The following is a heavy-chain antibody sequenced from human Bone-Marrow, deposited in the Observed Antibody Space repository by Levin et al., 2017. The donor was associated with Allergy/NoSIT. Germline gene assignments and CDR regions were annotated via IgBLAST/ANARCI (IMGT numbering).Heavy chain of an antibody. CDR3: ARGYCSSTSCYRRYYYYYYMDV. J-gene: IGHJ6*03. V-gene: IGHV1-46*01. CDR2: INPSGGST. CDR1: GYTFTSYY. D-gene: IGHD2-2*01. Sequence: ASVKVSCKASGYTFTSYYMHWVRQAPGQGLEWMGIINPSGGSTSYAQKFQGRVTMTRDTSTSTVYMELSSLRSEDTAVYYCARGYCSSTSCYRRYYYYYYMDVWGKGTTVTVSS.